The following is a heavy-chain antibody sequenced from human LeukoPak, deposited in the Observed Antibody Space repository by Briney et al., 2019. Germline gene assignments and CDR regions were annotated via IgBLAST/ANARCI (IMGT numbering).Heavy chain of an antibody. CDR3: AREFHSSSWYNY. D-gene: IGHD6-13*01. CDR2: INPNSGGT. J-gene: IGHJ4*02. V-gene: IGHV1-2*02. Sequence: ASVKVSCKASGYTFTGYYMHWVRQAPGQGLEWMGWINPNSGGTNYAQKFQGRVTMTRDTSTSTAYMELSRLRSDDTAVYYCAREFHSSSWYNYWGQGTLVTVSS. CDR1: GYTFTGYY.